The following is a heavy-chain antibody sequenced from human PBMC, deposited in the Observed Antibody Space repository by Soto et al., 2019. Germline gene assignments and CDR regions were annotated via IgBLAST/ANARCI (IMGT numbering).Heavy chain of an antibody. CDR2: ISAYNGNT. Sequence: QVQLVQTGAEVKKPGASVKVSCKASGYTFTSYDISWVRQAPGQGLEWMGWISAYNGNTNYAQKLQGRVTMTTDTSTSTAYMELRSLRSDDTAVYYCASKELGPDHDAFDIWGQGTMVTVSS. D-gene: IGHD3-10*01. V-gene: IGHV1-18*01. CDR1: GYTFTSYD. CDR3: ASKELGPDHDAFDI. J-gene: IGHJ3*02.